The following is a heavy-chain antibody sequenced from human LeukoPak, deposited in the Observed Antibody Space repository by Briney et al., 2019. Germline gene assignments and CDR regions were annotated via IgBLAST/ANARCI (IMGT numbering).Heavy chain of an antibody. CDR3: ARGRTRVRFHFDY. CDR1: GGSFSAYY. V-gene: IGHV4-34*01. CDR2: INYDGRT. D-gene: IGHD2-21*01. J-gene: IGHJ4*02. Sequence: SETLSLTCAVNGGSFSAYYWTWIRQTPGKGLEWIGEINYDGRTNYNPSLKSRVTISVDTSKSQFSLKLSSVTAADTAVYYCARGRTRVRFHFDYWGQGTLVTVSS.